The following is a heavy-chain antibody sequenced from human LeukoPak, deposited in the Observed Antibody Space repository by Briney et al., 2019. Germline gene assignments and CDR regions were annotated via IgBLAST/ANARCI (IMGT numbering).Heavy chain of an antibody. CDR1: GFTFSSYA. CDR3: AKIRPAAIRSGPFDY. CDR2: ISGSGGST. J-gene: IGHJ4*02. D-gene: IGHD2-2*02. Sequence: GGSLRLSCAASGFTFSSYAMSWVRQAPGKGLEWVSAISGSGGSTYYADSVKGRFIISRDNSKNTLYLQMNSLRAEDTAVYYCAKIRPAAIRSGPFDYWGQGTLVTVSS. V-gene: IGHV3-23*01.